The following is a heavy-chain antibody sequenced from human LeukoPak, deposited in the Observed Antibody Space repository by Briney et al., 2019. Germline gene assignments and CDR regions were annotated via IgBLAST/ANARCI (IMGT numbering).Heavy chain of an antibody. D-gene: IGHD3-10*01. CDR2: ISAYNGNT. CDR3: ARDRGSLDEFDY. V-gene: IGHV1-18*01. J-gene: IGHJ4*02. CDR1: GYTFTRYG. Sequence: ASVAVSCKASGYTFTRYGISWVRQAPGQGLEWMGWISAYNGNTNYAQKLQGRVTMTTDRSTSTAYMELRSLRSDDTAVYYCARDRGSLDEFDYWGQGTLVTVSS.